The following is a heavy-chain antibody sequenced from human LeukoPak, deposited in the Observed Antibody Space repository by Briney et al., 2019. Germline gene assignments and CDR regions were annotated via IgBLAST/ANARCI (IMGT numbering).Heavy chain of an antibody. CDR1: GFTFSNYA. V-gene: IGHV3-23*01. D-gene: IGHD6-13*01. J-gene: IGHJ4*02. CDR3: AKDRAQQLVLDF. CDR2: ISGSGGST. Sequence: GGSLRLSCAASGFTFSNYAMSWARQAPGKGLEWVSAISGSGGSTYYADSVKGRFTISRDNSKNTLYPQMNSLRAEDTAVYYCAKDRAQQLVLDFWGQGTLVTVSS.